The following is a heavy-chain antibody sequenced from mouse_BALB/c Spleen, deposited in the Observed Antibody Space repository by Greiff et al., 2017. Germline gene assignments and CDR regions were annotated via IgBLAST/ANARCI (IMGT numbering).Heavy chain of an antibody. CDR2: ISNGGGST. CDR3: AKEYGNYEGTAMDY. Sequence: EVKLMESGGGLVQPGGSLKLSCAASGFTFSSYTMSWVRQTPEKRLEWVAYISNGGGSTYYPDTVKGRFTISRDNAKNTLYLQMSSLKSEDTAMYYCAKEYGNYEGTAMDYWGQGTSVTVSS. CDR1: GFTFSSYT. J-gene: IGHJ4*01. V-gene: IGHV5-12-2*01. D-gene: IGHD2-1*01.